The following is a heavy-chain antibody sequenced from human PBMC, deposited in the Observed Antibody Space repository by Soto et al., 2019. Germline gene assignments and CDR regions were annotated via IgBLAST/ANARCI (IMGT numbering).Heavy chain of an antibody. J-gene: IGHJ4*02. Sequence: QPGGSLRLSCAASGFTFSSYAMSWVRQAPGKGLEWVSSISGSGGSTYHADSVKGRFTISRDNSKNTLYLQMNSLRAEDTAVYYCAKDIVLVAATGPDCWGQGTLVTVSS. CDR2: ISGSGGST. CDR3: AKDIVLVAATGPDC. V-gene: IGHV3-23*01. D-gene: IGHD2-15*01. CDR1: GFTFSSYA.